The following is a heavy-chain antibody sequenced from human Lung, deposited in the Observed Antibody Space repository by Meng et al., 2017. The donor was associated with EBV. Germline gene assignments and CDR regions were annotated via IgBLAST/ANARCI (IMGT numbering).Heavy chain of an antibody. CDR1: GDSISDYC. J-gene: IGHJ4*02. CDR3: ARESFNSGWYSDY. CDR2: IYSSGIT. Sequence: QVRRQGTGPDLVKPSETLPLTCTVSGDSISDYCWNWIRQPAGKGLEWIGRIYSSGITNYNPSLQSRVTMSVDTSKNQFSLKLYSVTAADTAVYYCARESFNSGWYSDYWGQGTLVTVSS. D-gene: IGHD6-19*01. V-gene: IGHV4-4*07.